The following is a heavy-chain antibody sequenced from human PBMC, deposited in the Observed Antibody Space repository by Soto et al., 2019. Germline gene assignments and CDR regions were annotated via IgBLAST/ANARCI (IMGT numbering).Heavy chain of an antibody. D-gene: IGHD3-16*01. CDR2: ITWHSGTI. Sequence: EVQLVESGGGLVQPGRSLRLACAASGFTFDQYTMHWVRQAPGQGLEWVSSITWHSGTIGYADSVKGRFTISRDNAKHSLYLQMNSLRGEDTALYYCAKEMITFGDFNYYYMDVWGNGTTVTVSS. CDR3: AKEMITFGDFNYYYMDV. CDR1: GFTFDQYT. J-gene: IGHJ6*03. V-gene: IGHV3-9*01.